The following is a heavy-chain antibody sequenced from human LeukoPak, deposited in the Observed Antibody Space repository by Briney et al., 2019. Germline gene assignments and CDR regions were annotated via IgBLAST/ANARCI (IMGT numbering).Heavy chain of an antibody. CDR1: GFVFSDAW. D-gene: IGHD3-3*01. J-gene: IGHJ4*02. V-gene: IGHV3-74*01. CDR3: AKDHYWSIDY. CDR2: IKGDGIST. Sequence: GGSLRLSCAVSGFVFSDAWMSWVRQAPGQGLVWVSRIKGDGISTNYADSVKGRFTISRDIAKNTLYLQMNSLRAEDTGVYYCAKDHYWSIDYWGRGTLVTVSS.